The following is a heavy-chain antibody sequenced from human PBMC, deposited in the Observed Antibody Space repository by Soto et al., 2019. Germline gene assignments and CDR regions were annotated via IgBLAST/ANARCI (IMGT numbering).Heavy chain of an antibody. Sequence: GGSLRLSCAASGFTFSSYSMNWVRQAPGKGLEWVSSISSSSSYIYYADSVKGRFTISRDNAKNSLYLQMNSLRAEDTAVYYCASHTQIWSGYFTRGYWGQGTLVTVSS. CDR2: ISSSSSYI. J-gene: IGHJ4*02. CDR1: GFTFSSYS. V-gene: IGHV3-21*01. CDR3: ASHTQIWSGYFTRGY. D-gene: IGHD3-3*01.